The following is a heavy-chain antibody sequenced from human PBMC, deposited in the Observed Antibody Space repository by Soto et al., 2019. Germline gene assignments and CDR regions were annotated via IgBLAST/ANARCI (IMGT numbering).Heavy chain of an antibody. Sequence: QVQLVQSGAEVKKPGASVKVSCKASGYTFTSYGISWVRQAPGQGLEWMGWISAYNGNTNYAQKLQGRVTMTTDTSTSTAYMELRSLRSDDTAVYYCARVAITLVRGVSFYYDYGMDVWGQGTTVTVSS. CDR3: ARVAITLVRGVSFYYDYGMDV. CDR1: GYTFTSYG. J-gene: IGHJ6*02. D-gene: IGHD3-10*01. CDR2: ISAYNGNT. V-gene: IGHV1-18*01.